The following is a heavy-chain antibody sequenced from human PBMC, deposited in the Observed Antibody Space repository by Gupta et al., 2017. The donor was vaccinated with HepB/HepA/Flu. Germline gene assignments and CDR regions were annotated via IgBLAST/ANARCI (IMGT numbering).Heavy chain of an antibody. D-gene: IGHD3-22*01. V-gene: IGHV4-4*02. CDR1: GASISSGNW. J-gene: IGHJ4*02. CDR2: IYHTGST. CDR3: ATYDNSGYYGYFDY. Sequence: QVQLQESGPGLVKPSGTLSLTCAVSGASISSGNWWSWVRQPPGKGLEWIGEIYHTGSTNYNPSLKSRITISVDKSKNHFSLRLGSVTAADTAVYYCATYDNSGYYGYFDYWGQGTLVTVSS.